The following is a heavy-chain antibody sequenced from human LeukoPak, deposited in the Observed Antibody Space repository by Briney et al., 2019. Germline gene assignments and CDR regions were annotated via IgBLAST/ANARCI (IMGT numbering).Heavy chain of an antibody. D-gene: IGHD3-16*01. CDR3: ARDFNWAFDY. CDR2: ISHDGNTG. CDR1: KFMFSAYN. J-gene: IGHJ4*02. V-gene: IGHV3-30-3*01. Sequence: GGSLRLSCAASKFMFSAYNMHWVRQVPGKGLEWLAIISHDGNTGHYADSVKGRFTVSRDNSKDTVDLQMNSLRADDTAVYYCARDFNWAFDYWGQGTLVTVSS.